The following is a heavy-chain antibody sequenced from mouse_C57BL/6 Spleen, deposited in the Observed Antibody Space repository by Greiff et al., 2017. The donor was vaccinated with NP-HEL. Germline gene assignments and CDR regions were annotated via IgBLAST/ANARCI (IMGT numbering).Heavy chain of an antibody. Sequence: VKLVESGPGLVQPSQSLSITCTVSGFSLTSYGVHWVRQSPGKGLEWLGVIWSGGSTDYNAAFISRLSISKDNSKSQVFFKMNSLQADDTAIYYCARFYYGDYYAMDYWGQGTSVTVSS. CDR3: ARFYYGDYYAMDY. CDR1: GFSLTSYG. J-gene: IGHJ4*01. D-gene: IGHD2-13*01. CDR2: IWSGGST. V-gene: IGHV2-2*01.